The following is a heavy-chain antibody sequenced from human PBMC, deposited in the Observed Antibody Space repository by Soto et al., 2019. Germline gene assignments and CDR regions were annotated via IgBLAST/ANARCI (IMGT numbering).Heavy chain of an antibody. CDR2: ISYDEIDK. V-gene: IGHV3-30*04. Sequence: GGSLRLSCAASGFTFSNYTMHWVRQAPGKGLEWVALISYDEIDKYFADAVKGRLTISRDNSKNTLYLQMDCLRAEDTAVYYCAGRSGSSDYWGRGTLVTVSS. J-gene: IGHJ4*02. CDR1: GFTFSNYT. D-gene: IGHD3-10*01. CDR3: AGRSGSSDY.